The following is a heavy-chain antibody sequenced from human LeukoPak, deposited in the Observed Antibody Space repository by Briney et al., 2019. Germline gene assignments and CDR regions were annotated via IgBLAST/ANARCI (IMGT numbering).Heavy chain of an antibody. CDR1: GFTFSSYA. V-gene: IGHV3-23*01. CDR3: AREVAHYFDY. Sequence: GGSLRLSCVASGFTFSSYAMSWVRQAPGKGLEWVSAISGSGGSTYYADTVKGRFTISRDNSKNTLYLQMNSLRAEDTAVYYCAREVAHYFDYWGQGTLVTVSS. J-gene: IGHJ4*02. CDR2: ISGSGGST. D-gene: IGHD2-15*01.